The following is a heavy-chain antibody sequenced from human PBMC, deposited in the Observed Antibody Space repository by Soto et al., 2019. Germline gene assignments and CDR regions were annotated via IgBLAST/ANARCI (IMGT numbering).Heavy chain of an antibody. CDR1: GYTFTGYY. CDR2: INPNSGGT. J-gene: IGHJ6*02. V-gene: IGHV1-2*04. CDR3: ARGPLAAAADYYYGMDV. D-gene: IGHD2-15*01. Sequence: AASVKVSCKASGYTFTGYYMHWVRQAPGQGLEWMGWINPNSGGTNYAQKFQGWVTMTRDTSIGTAYMELSRLRSDDTAVYYCARGPLAAAADYYYGMDVWGQGTTVTVSS.